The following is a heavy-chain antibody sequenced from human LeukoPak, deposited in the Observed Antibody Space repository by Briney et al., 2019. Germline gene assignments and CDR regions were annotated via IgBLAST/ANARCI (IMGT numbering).Heavy chain of an antibody. V-gene: IGHV1-2*02. D-gene: IGHD3-3*01. J-gene: IGHJ3*02. Sequence: ASVKVSCKASGYTFTGYYMHWVRQAPGQGLEWMGWINPNSGGTNYAQQFQGRVTMTRDTSISTAYMELSRLRSDDTAVYYCARVDFWSDLLGAFDIWGQGTMVTVSS. CDR1: GYTFTGYY. CDR3: ARVDFWSDLLGAFDI. CDR2: INPNSGGT.